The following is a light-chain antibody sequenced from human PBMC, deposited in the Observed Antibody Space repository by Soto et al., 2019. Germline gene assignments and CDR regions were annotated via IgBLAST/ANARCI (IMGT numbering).Light chain of an antibody. CDR1: QGVGTN. V-gene: IGKV3-15*01. CDR2: GAT. Sequence: EVVMTQSPATLSVSPGERATLSCTASQGVGTNLAWHQQKPGQPPTLLIYGATTRATGIPARCSGSGSGTEVTLTISSLQSEDVAVYYCQQYHDWPPYTFGQGTKLEIK. CDR3: QQYHDWPPYT. J-gene: IGKJ2*01.